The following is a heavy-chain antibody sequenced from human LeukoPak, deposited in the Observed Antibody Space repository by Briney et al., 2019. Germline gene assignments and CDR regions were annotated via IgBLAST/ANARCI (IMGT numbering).Heavy chain of an antibody. CDR1: GLTFSSYS. J-gene: IGHJ4*02. CDR3: ARILGTYYDSSDSGGDY. Sequence: GGSLSLSCAASGLTFSSYSMNWVRQALGEGLEWVSSISSSSSYIYYADSVKGRFTISRDNAKNSLYLQMNSLRAEDTAVYYCARILGTYYDSSDSGGDYWGQGALVTVSS. V-gene: IGHV3-21*01. CDR2: ISSSSSYI. D-gene: IGHD3-22*01.